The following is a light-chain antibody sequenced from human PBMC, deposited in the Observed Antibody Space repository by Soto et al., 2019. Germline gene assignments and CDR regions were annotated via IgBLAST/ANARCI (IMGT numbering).Light chain of an antibody. CDR2: GAS. Sequence: DIQMTQSPSSLSASIGDSVSITCRASQNVARYLNWYQQQPGKAPKLLIHGASTLQRGVPSRFSGSGSGTDFTLSIIGLQPEDFATYFCQQTDTSPHTFGQGIKLDIK. CDR3: QQTDTSPHT. J-gene: IGKJ2*01. CDR1: QNVARY. V-gene: IGKV1-39*01.